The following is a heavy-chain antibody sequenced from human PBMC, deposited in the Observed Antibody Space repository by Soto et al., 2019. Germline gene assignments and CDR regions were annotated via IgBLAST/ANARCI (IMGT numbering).Heavy chain of an antibody. Sequence: QVQLQQWGAGLLKPSETLSLTCAVYGGSFSVYYWSWIRQPPGKGLEWIGEINHSGSTNYNPSLKSRVTISVDTSKNQFSLKLSSVTAADTAVYYSARSYSSSSGSWFDPWGQGTLVTVSS. D-gene: IGHD6-6*01. CDR1: GGSFSVYY. V-gene: IGHV4-34*01. J-gene: IGHJ5*02. CDR3: ARSYSSSSGSWFDP. CDR2: INHSGST.